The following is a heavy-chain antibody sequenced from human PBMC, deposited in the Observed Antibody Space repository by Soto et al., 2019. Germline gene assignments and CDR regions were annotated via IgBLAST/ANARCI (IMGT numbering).Heavy chain of an antibody. D-gene: IGHD3-3*01. CDR3: ARDQPLYYDFWSGYRTVGYFGY. V-gene: IGHV1-18*01. CDR1: GYTFTSYG. CDR2: ISAYNGNT. Sequence: ASVKVSCKAPGYTFTSYGISWVRQAPGQGLEWMGWISAYNGNTNYAQKLQGRVTMTTDTSTSTACMELRSLRSDDTAVYYCARDQPLYYDFWSGYRTVGYFGYWGQGTLVTVSS. J-gene: IGHJ4*02.